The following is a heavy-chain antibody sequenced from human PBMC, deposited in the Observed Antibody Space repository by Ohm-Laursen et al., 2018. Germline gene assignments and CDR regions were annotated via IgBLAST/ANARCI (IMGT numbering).Heavy chain of an antibody. CDR2: ISFDRSKA. V-gene: IGHV3-30*18. CDR1: GFSLSDYG. CDR3: AKERSSGEIEY. D-gene: IGHD2-15*01. J-gene: IGHJ4*02. Sequence: SLRLSCAASGFSLSDYGMHWVRQAPGKGLQWVAVISFDRSKAYYADSVKGRFTISRDKSKNTLYLQMNSLKSEDTAAYHCAKERSSGEIEYWGQGTLVTVSS.